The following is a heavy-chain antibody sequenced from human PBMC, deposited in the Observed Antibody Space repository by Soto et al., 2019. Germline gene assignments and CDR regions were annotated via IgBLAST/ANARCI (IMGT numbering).Heavy chain of an antibody. CDR2: IYYSGST. CDR1: GGSISSSSYY. D-gene: IGHD3-22*01. J-gene: IGHJ4*02. CDR3: ASMYYYDSSGYY. Sequence: SETLSLTCTVSGGSISSSSYYWGCIRQPPGKGLEWIGSIYYSGSTYYNPSLKSRVTISVDTSKNQFSLKLSSVTAADTAVYYCASMYYYDSSGYYWGQGTLVTVSS. V-gene: IGHV4-39*01.